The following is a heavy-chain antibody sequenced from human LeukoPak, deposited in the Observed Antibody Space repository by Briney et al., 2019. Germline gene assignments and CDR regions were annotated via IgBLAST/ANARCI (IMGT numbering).Heavy chain of an antibody. Sequence: ASVKVSCKASGYTFTNYYIHWVRQAPGQGLEWMGLINPGGGSTSYAQKFQGRVTMTRDMSTSTVYMELSSLRSEDTAVYYCARDGVGEENYGDYFWSTGVDYWGQGTLVTVSS. D-gene: IGHD4-17*01. CDR2: INPGGGST. CDR3: ARDGVGEENYGDYFWSTGVDY. J-gene: IGHJ4*02. V-gene: IGHV1-46*01. CDR1: GYTFTNYY.